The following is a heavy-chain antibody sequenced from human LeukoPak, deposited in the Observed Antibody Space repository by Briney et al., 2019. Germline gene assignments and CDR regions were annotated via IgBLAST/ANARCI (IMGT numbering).Heavy chain of an antibody. V-gene: IGHV5-51*01. D-gene: IGHD3-22*01. Sequence: GESLKISCKGSGYSFTNYWIGWVRQMPGKGLEWMGIIYPGDSDTRYSPSFQGQVTISADKSISTAYLQWSRLKASDTAMYYCAKYYYDSSGYEYFQHWGQGTLVTVSS. J-gene: IGHJ1*01. CDR2: IYPGDSDT. CDR1: GYSFTNYW. CDR3: AKYYYDSSGYEYFQH.